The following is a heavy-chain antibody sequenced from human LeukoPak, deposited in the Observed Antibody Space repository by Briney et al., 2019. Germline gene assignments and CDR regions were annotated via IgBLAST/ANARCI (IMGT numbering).Heavy chain of an antibody. CDR1: GGSFSGYY. V-gene: IGHV4-34*01. Sequence: SETLSLTSASYGGSFSGYYCCSIPQPPLNRLAWIGVLTLSSTTTYNPSLKRRVTISVDTSKIPFSLTLSPLTASDTPVYYCARAPPRLVYCSSTSCYNVRAVWFDPWGQGTLVTVSS. D-gene: IGHD2-2*02. CDR2: LTLSSTT. J-gene: IGHJ5*02. CDR3: ARAPPRLVYCSSTSCYNVRAVWFDP.